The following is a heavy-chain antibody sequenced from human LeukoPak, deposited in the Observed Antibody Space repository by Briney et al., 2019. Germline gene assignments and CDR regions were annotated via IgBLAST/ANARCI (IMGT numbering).Heavy chain of an antibody. D-gene: IGHD3-3*01. J-gene: IGHJ6*03. CDR3: ARDSTYYDFWSGYYSPSGYMDV. CDR1: GFTFSSYS. V-gene: IGHV3-48*04. CDR2: ISSSSSSTI. Sequence: GGSLRLSCAASGFTFSSYSMNWVRQAPGKGLEWVSYISSSSSSTIYYADSVKGRFTISRDNAKNSLYLQMNSLRAEDTAVYYCARDSTYYDFWSGYYSPSGYMDVWGKGTTVTVSS.